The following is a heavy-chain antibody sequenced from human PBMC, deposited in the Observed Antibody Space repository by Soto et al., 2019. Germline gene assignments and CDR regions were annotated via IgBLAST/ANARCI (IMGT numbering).Heavy chain of an antibody. CDR1: GYSFTSYD. CDR3: VRELMVYVRDN. V-gene: IGHV1-8*01. Sequence: ASVKVSCKASGYSFTSYDISWVRQATGQGLEWMGWMNANSGNTGYAQKFRGRVTMTRNTSISTAYMELSSLRSEDTAVYYCVRELMVYVRDNWGQGPLVTVSS. J-gene: IGHJ4*02. CDR2: MNANSGNT. D-gene: IGHD2-8*01.